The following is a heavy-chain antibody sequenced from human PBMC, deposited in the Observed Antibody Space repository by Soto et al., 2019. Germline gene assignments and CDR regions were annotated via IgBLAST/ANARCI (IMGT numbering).Heavy chain of an antibody. D-gene: IGHD6-13*01. CDR3: ARSLYSSSWYDY. CDR2: ISYDGSNK. CDR1: GFTFSSYA. V-gene: IGHV3-30-3*01. J-gene: IGHJ4*02. Sequence: QVQLVESGGGVVQPGRSLRLSCAASGFTFSSYAMHWVRQAPGKGLEWVAVISYDGSNKYYADSVKGRFTISRDNSKNTLYLQMNSLRAEDTAVYYCARSLYSSSWYDYWGQGTLVTVSS.